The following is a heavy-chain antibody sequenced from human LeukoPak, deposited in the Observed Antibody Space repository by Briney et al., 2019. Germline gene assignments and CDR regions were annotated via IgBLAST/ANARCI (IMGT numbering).Heavy chain of an antibody. CDR3: ARESERWPFDY. V-gene: IGHV4-59*01. CDR1: GASISSYY. J-gene: IGHJ4*02. D-gene: IGHD5-24*01. Sequence: PSETLSLTCTVSGASISSYYWSWIRQPPGKGLEWIGYTFHSGSTNYNPSLKSRVTISVDTSKNQFSLKLSSVTAADTAVYYCARESERWPFDYWGQGTLVAVSS. CDR2: TFHSGST.